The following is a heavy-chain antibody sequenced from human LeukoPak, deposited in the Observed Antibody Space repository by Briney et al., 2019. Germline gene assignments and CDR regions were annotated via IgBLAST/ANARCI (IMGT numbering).Heavy chain of an antibody. CDR3: ARASGYYPRLYFDY. CDR1: VGSITSYD. D-gene: IGHD3-22*01. CDR2: IYYTGSS. V-gene: IGHV4-59*08. J-gene: IGHJ4*02. Sequence: SETLSLTCTVSVGSITSYDWGWIRQSPGKGLEWIGYIYYTGSSNYNPSLKSRVTMAVDTSKNQFSLKLSSVTAADTAVYYSARASGYYPRLYFDYWGRGTLVTVSS.